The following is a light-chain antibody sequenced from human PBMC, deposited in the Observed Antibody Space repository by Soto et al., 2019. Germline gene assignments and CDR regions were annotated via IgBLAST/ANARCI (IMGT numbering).Light chain of an antibody. CDR3: NSYTISSTHV. CDR2: EGN. CDR1: SRVVGAYDL. Sequence: VLTKPASGSGSPVQSITISCAGTSRVVGAYDLVSWYQQHPYKLPKLLLYEGNNRPSVVSNRFSGSKSGNTASLTIAGLQAEDEDNYYCNSYTISSTHVFGTGTKVTIL. J-gene: IGLJ1*01. V-gene: IGLV2-14*03.